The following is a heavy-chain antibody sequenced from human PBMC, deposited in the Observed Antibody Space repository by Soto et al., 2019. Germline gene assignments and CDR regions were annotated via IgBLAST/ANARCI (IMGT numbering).Heavy chain of an antibody. CDR3: ARGGLLFSGPYRPSRFDY. J-gene: IGHJ4*02. CDR2: ISYDGSNK. V-gene: IGHV3-30-3*01. CDR1: GFTFSSYA. Sequence: GGSLRLSCAASGFTFSSYAMHWVRQAPGKGLEWVAVISYDGSNKYYADSVKGRFTITRDNIKNFLFLQMNGLRADDTASYYCARGGLLFSGPYRPSRFDYWGLGTLVTVSS. D-gene: IGHD3-16*02.